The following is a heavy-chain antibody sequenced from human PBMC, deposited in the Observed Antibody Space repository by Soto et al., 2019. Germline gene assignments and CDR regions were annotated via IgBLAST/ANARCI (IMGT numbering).Heavy chain of an antibody. D-gene: IGHD3-10*01. CDR3: ARSPKDMLRGVMYWFDP. V-gene: IGHV1-69*13. J-gene: IGHJ5*02. Sequence: GASVKVSCKAPGGTFSSYAISWVRQAPGQGLEWMGGIIPIFGTANYAQKFQGRVTITADESTSTAYMELSSLRSADTAVYYCARSPKDMLRGVMYWFDPWGQGTLVTVSS. CDR2: IIPIFGTA. CDR1: GGTFSSYA.